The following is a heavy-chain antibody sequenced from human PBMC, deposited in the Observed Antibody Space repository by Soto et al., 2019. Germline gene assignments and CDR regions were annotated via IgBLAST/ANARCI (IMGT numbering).Heavy chain of an antibody. Sequence: GRPIRVPCAAAGGLCGDYSSRLVRQDPGKGLEWVAVISHDGSNKYYADSVKGRFTISRDNSRNTLYLQMNSLRGDDTAVYYCARAHDFGSIATSGSESQWLHSWGRAPL. J-gene: IGHJ5*02. CDR2: ISHDGSNK. D-gene: IGHD6-6*01. V-gene: IGHV3-30-3*01. CDR1: GGLCGDYS. CDR3: ARAHDFGSIATSGSESQWLHS.